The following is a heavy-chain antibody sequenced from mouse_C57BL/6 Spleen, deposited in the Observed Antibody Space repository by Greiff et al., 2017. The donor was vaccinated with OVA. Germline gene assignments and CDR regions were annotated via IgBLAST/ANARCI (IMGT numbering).Heavy chain of an antibody. V-gene: IGHV1-81*01. D-gene: IGHD3-3*01. CDR1: GYTFTSYG. J-gene: IGHJ2*01. Sequence: VQLQQSGAELARPGASVKLSCKASGYTFTSYGISWVKQRTGQGLEWIGEIYPRSGNTYYNEKFKGKATLTADKSSSTAYMELRSLTSEDSAVYFCARGRGLDYGGQGTTLTVSS. CDR3: ARGRGLDY. CDR2: IYPRSGNT.